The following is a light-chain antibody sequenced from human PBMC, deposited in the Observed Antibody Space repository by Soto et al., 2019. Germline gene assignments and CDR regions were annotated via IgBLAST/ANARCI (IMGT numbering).Light chain of an antibody. CDR2: DAF. J-gene: IGKJ4*01. Sequence: EIVLTQSPATLSLSPGERATLSCRASQSINTYLAWYQQKPGQAPSLLIYDAFNRATGIPARFSGSGSGTDFTLTISSLEPENFAGYYCLQRYSWPHTFGGGTKVEIK. CDR3: LQRYSWPHT. CDR1: QSINTY. V-gene: IGKV3-11*01.